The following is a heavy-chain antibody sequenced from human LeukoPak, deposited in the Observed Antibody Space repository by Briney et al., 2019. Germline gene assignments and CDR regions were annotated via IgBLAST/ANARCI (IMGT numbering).Heavy chain of an antibody. Sequence: SLRLSCAASGFTFDDYAMHWVRQAPGKGLEWVSGISWNSGSIGYADSVKGRFTISRDNAKNSLYLQMNSLRAEDTALYYCAKDSSMGLWELLAFDYWGQGTLVTVSS. CDR2: ISWNSGSI. V-gene: IGHV3-9*01. CDR3: AKDSSMGLWELLAFDY. J-gene: IGHJ4*02. D-gene: IGHD1-26*01. CDR1: GFTFDDYA.